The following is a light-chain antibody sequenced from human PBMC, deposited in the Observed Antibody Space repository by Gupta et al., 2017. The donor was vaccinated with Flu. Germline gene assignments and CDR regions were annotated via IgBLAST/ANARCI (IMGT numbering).Light chain of an antibody. Sequence: DIVMTQSPDSLAVSLGERATIHCRSSQNILYSSDNRNYLAWFQQKPGQPPKLLIYWASTRESGVPDRFSGSGSETDFTLTISSLQAEDMAVYYCQQDDSAPRTFGQGTKLEIK. V-gene: IGKV4-1*01. CDR3: QQDDSAPRT. CDR1: QNILYSSDNRNY. CDR2: WAS. J-gene: IGKJ2*02.